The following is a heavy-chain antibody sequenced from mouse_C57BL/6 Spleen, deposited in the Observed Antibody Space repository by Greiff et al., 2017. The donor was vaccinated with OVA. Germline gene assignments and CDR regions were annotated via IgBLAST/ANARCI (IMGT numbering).Heavy chain of an antibody. D-gene: IGHD2-4*01. CDR2: IWGGGST. V-gene: IGHV2-2*01. CDR1: GFSLTSYG. J-gene: IGHJ4*01. CDR3: ARKERDYDGYAMDY. Sequence: QVQLQQSGPGLVQPSQSLSITCTVSGFSLTSYGVHWVRQSPGKGLEWLGVIWGGGSTDYNAAFISRLSISKDNSKSQVFFKMNSLQADDTAIYYCARKERDYDGYAMDYWGQGTSVTVSS.